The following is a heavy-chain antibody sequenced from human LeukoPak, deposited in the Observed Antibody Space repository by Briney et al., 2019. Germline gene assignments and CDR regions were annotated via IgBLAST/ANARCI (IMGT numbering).Heavy chain of an antibody. J-gene: IGHJ3*02. Sequence: ASVKISCKASRYTFTDYYMHWVQQAPGKGLEWMGRVDPEDGETTYAEKSQGRVTITADTSTDTAYMELSSLRSEDTAVYYCATPSPDYYDSSGYYYGSAFDIWGQGTMVTISS. D-gene: IGHD3-22*01. CDR1: RYTFTDYY. CDR3: ATPSPDYYDSSGYYYGSAFDI. V-gene: IGHV1-69-2*01. CDR2: VDPEDGET.